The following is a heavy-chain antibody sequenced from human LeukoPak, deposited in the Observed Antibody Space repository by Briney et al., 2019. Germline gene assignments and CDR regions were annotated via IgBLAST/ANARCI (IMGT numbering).Heavy chain of an antibody. Sequence: SETLSLTCTVSGGSISSYYWSWIRQPPGKGLEWIGYIYYSGSTNYNPSLKSRVTISVDTSKNQFSLKLSSVTAADTAVYYCARDFWSGYVLWGQGTLVTVSS. V-gene: IGHV4-59*12. CDR1: GGSISSYY. D-gene: IGHD3-3*01. CDR3: ARDFWSGYVL. J-gene: IGHJ4*02. CDR2: IYYSGST.